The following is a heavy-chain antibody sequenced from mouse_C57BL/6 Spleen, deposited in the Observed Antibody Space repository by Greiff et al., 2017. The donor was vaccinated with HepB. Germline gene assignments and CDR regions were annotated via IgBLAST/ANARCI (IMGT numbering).Heavy chain of an antibody. CDR1: GYAFTNYL. CDR2: INPGSGGT. J-gene: IGHJ3*01. CDR3: ARWGDYDERGFAY. V-gene: IGHV1-54*01. Sequence: QVQLKESGAELVRPGTSVKVSCKASGYAFTNYLIEWVKQRPGQGLEWIGVINPGSGGTNYNEKFKGKATLTADKSSSTAYMQLSSLTSEDSAVYFCARWGDYDERGFAYWGQGTLVTVSA. D-gene: IGHD2-4*01.